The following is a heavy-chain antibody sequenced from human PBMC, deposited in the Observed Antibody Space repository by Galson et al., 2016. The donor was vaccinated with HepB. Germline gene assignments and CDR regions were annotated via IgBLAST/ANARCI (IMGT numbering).Heavy chain of an antibody. Sequence: SLRLSCAVSGFSFGDFAMSWVRQSPGKGLQWVAMILRSGNGFYADFVRGRFSISRDNSKSTLSLEMNSLRVDDTAVYFCARMSGWELEHYFFKSWGQGTLVTVSS. V-gene: IGHV3-23*05. CDR3: ARMSGWELEHYFFKS. CDR2: ILRSGNG. J-gene: IGHJ4*02. D-gene: IGHD1-26*01. CDR1: GFSFGDFA.